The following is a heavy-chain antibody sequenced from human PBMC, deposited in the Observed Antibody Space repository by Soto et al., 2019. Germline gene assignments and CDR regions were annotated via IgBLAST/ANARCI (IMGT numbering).Heavy chain of an antibody. CDR2: ISAYNGNT. J-gene: IGHJ4*02. CDR3: ARLMVRGPPDY. Sequence: ASVKVSCKASGGTFSSYAISWVRQAPGQGLEWMGWISAYNGNTNYAQKLQGRVTMTTDTSTSTAYMELRSLRSDDTAVYYCARLMVRGPPDYWGQGTLVTVSS. CDR1: GGTFSSYA. D-gene: IGHD3-10*01. V-gene: IGHV1-18*01.